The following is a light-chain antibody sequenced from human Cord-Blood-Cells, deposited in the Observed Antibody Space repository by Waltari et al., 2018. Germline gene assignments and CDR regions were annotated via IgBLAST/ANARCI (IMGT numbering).Light chain of an antibody. CDR2: KDS. V-gene: IGLV3-25*02. CDR3: QSADSSGTWV. CDR1: ALPKKY. J-gene: IGLJ3*02. Sequence: SYELTQPPSVSVSPGQTARITCSGDALPKKYAYWYQQKPGQAPVLVIYKDSERPSGITERFSGSSSGTTVTLTISGVQAEDEADDYCQSADSSGTWVFGGGTKLTVL.